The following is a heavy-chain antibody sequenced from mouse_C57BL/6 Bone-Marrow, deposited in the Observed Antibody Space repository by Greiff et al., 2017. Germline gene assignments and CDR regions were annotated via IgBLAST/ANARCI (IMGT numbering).Heavy chain of an antibody. CDR1: GFNIKDDY. J-gene: IGHJ1*03. V-gene: IGHV14-4*01. CDR3: TQGSYWYFDV. CDR2: IDPENGDT. Sequence: EVQLQQSGAELVRPGASVKLSCTASGFNIKDDYMHWVKQRPEQGLEWIGWIDPENGDTEYASKFQGKATITADTSSNTAYLQLSSLTSEDTAVYYGTQGSYWYFDVWGTGTTVTVSS.